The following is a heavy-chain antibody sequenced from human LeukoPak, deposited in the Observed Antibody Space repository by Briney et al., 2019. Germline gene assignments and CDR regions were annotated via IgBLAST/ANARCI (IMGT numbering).Heavy chain of an antibody. CDR3: ASGGPTTPFD. CDR2: ISSSGITT. J-gene: IGHJ4*02. Sequence: GGSLRLSCAASGFTFSSYEMNWVRQAPGKGLEWVSFISSSGITTYYADSVKGRFTISRDNSMNTLYLQMNSLRAEDAAVYYCASGGPTTPFDWGQGTLVTVSS. D-gene: IGHD1-26*01. CDR1: GFTFSSYE. V-gene: IGHV3-48*03.